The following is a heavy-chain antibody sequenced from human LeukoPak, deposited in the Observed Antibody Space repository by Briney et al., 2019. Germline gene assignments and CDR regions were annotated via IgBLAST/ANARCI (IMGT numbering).Heavy chain of an antibody. CDR3: ARGGYSYAGDY. CDR2: IYYSGST. D-gene: IGHD5-18*01. Sequence: SETLSLTRTVSGGSISSYYWSWIRQPPGKGLEWIGYIYYSGSTNYNPSLKSRVTISVDTSKNQFSLKLSSVTAADTAVYYCARGGYSYAGDYWGQGTLVTVSS. V-gene: IGHV4-59*01. J-gene: IGHJ4*02. CDR1: GGSISSYY.